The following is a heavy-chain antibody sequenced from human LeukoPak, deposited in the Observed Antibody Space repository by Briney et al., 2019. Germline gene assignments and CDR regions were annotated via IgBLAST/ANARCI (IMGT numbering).Heavy chain of an antibody. CDR3: SRHEALPGDY. Sequence: GGSLRLSCAASGFTFGGSTVHWVRQASGKGLDWVGHIRTKANNYATAYAASVKGRFTISRDDSKNTAYLQMNSLKIEGTAVYYCSRHEALPGDYWGQGTLVTVSS. V-gene: IGHV3-73*01. CDR2: IRTKANNYAT. CDR1: GFTFGGST. D-gene: IGHD2-21*02. J-gene: IGHJ4*02.